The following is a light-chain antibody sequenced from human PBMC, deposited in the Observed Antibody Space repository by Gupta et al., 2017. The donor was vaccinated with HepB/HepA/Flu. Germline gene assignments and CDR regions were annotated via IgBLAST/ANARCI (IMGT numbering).Light chain of an antibody. CDR1: SSDVGSYNL. Sequence: ITISFTGTSSDVGSYNLVSWYQQHPGKTPKLMIYEVSKRPSGVSNHFPGYKSGNTDSLTISGIQAEDEADYYCCSYAGSSTFVVFGGGTKLTVL. CDR2: EVS. CDR3: CSYAGSSTFVV. V-gene: IGLV2-23*02. J-gene: IGLJ2*01.